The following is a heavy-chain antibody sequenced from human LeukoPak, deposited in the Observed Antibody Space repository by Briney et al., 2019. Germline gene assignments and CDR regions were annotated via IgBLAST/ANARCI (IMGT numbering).Heavy chain of an antibody. CDR2: IRRSDGSP. Sequence: GGSLRLSCAASGFTFSSYWMAWLRQTPGKGLEWVSYIRRSDGSPYYADSVKGRFTISRDNSKNTLYLQMNSLRAEDTAVYYCARDPFGFDPWGQGTLVTVSS. CDR1: GFTFSSYW. CDR3: ARDPFGFDP. V-gene: IGHV3-23*01. D-gene: IGHD2/OR15-2a*01. J-gene: IGHJ5*02.